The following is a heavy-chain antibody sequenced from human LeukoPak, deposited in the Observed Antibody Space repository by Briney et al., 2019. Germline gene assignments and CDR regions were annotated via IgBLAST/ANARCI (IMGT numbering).Heavy chain of an antibody. CDR1: GFTFSTFA. Sequence: GGSLRLSCAASGFTFSTFAMNWVRQAPGKGLEWVSAIGGGAGGTYYADSVKGRFTISRDNSKNTLYLQMNSLRAEDTAVYYCAKASRLYWNDGPDWFDPWGQGTLVTVSS. CDR3: AKASRLYWNDGPDWFDP. J-gene: IGHJ5*02. D-gene: IGHD1-1*01. CDR2: IGGGAGGT. V-gene: IGHV3-23*01.